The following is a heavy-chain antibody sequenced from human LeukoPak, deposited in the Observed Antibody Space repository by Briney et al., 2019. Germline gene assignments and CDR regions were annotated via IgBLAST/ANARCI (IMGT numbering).Heavy chain of an antibody. D-gene: IGHD2-2*01. V-gene: IGHV3-15*01. J-gene: IGHJ6*04. CDR1: GFTFSNAG. Sequence: GGSLRLSCAASGFTFSNAGMSWVRQAPGKGLEWVGRIKSKTDGGTTDYAAPVKGRFTISRDDSKNTLYLQMNSLKTEDTAVYYCTTAGYCSSTSCYDVWGKGTTVTVSS. CDR2: IKSKTDGGTT. CDR3: TTAGYCSSTSCYDV.